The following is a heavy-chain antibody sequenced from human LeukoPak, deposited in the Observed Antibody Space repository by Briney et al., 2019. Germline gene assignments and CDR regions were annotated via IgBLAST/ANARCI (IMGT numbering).Heavy chain of an antibody. CDR3: ASGVATVTQYYFDY. CDR1: GFTVSSNY. CDR2: IYSGGST. J-gene: IGHJ4*02. V-gene: IGHV3-53*01. D-gene: IGHD4-17*01. Sequence: PGGSLRLSCAASGFTVSSNYMSWVRQAPGKGLEWVSIIYSGGSTYYADSVKGRFTISRDNSKNTLYLQMNGLRVEDTAVYYCASGVATVTQYYFDYWGQGTLVTVSS.